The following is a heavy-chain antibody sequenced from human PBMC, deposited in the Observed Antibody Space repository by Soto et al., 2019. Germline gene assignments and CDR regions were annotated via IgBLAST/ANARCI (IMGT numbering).Heavy chain of an antibody. CDR1: GFTFSSYA. J-gene: IGHJ5*02. V-gene: IGHV3-30*04. Sequence: GGSLRLSCAASGFTFSSYAMHWVRQAPGKELEWVAVISYDGSNKYYADSVKGRFTISRDNSKNTLYLQMNSLRAEDTAVYYCARSGPLAAAGTGNWFDPWGQGTLVTVSS. CDR3: ARSGPLAAAGTGNWFDP. D-gene: IGHD6-13*01. CDR2: ISYDGSNK.